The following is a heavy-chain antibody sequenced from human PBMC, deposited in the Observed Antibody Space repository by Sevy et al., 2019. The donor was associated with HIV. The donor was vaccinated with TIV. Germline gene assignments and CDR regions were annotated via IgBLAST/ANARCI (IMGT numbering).Heavy chain of an antibody. Sequence: SETLSLTCAVSGGSISSSNWWSWVRQPPGKGLEWIGEIYHSGSTNYNPSLKSRVTISVDKSKNQFSLKLSSVTAADTAVYYCARAYSGYGPRDYGYLWGSYRWFDYWGQGTLVTVSS. V-gene: IGHV4-4*02. CDR2: IYHSGST. CDR3: ARAYSGYGPRDYGYLWGSYRWFDY. D-gene: IGHD3-16*02. CDR1: GGSISSSNW. J-gene: IGHJ4*02.